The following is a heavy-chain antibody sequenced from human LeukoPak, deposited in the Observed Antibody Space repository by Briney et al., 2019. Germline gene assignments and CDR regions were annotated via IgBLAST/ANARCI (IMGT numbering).Heavy chain of an antibody. CDR2: IRSKANSYAT. CDR1: GFTFSGSA. J-gene: IGHJ6*03. D-gene: IGHD3-22*01. V-gene: IGHV3-73*01. Sequence: PGGSLRLSCAASGFTFSGSAMHWVRQASEKGLEWVGRIRSKANSYATAYAASVKGRFTISRDDSKNTAYLQMNSLKTEDTAVYYCTRLTYDSSGYPIYYYYMDVWGKGTTVTVSS. CDR3: TRLTYDSSGYPIYYYYMDV.